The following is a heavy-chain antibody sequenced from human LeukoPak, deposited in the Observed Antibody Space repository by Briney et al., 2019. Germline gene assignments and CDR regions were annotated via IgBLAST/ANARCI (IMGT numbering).Heavy chain of an antibody. J-gene: IGHJ6*02. D-gene: IGHD3-10*01. V-gene: IGHV3-21*01. Sequence: GGSLRLSCAASGFTFSSYSMNWVRQAPGKGLEWVSSISSSSSSYIYYADSVKGRFTISRDNAKNSLYLQMNSLRAEDTAVYYCAVLDTMVRGATGYYYYGMDVWGQGTTVTVSS. CDR3: AVLDTMVRGATGYYYYGMDV. CDR2: ISSSSSSYI. CDR1: GFTFSSYS.